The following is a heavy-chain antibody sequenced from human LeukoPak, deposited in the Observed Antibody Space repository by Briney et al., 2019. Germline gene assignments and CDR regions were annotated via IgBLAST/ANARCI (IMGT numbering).Heavy chain of an antibody. D-gene: IGHD6-13*01. CDR2: INSGGST. Sequence: GGSLRLSCAASGFTVSTNYMSWVRQAPGKGLEWVSLINSGGSTYYADSVKGRFTISRDNSKNTVYLQMNSLRAEDTAVYYCAKDRLAGHDTFDIWGQGTVVTVSS. CDR1: GFTVSTNY. J-gene: IGHJ3*02. V-gene: IGHV3-66*02. CDR3: AKDRLAGHDTFDI.